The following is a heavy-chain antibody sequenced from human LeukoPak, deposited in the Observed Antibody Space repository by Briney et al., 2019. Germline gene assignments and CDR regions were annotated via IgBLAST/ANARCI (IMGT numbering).Heavy chain of an antibody. V-gene: IGHV4-4*09. J-gene: IGHJ6*03. CDR1: GGSISSYY. CDR3: ARHGYYYYMDV. Sequence: SETLPLTCTVSGGSISSYYWSWFRQPPGKGLEWIGYIYTSGSTNYDPSLKSRVTISIDTSKNQFSLKLSSVTAADTAVYYCARHGYYYYMDVWGKGTTVTVSS. CDR2: IYTSGST.